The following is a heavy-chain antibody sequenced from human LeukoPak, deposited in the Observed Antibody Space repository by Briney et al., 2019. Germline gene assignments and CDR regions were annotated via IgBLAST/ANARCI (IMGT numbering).Heavy chain of an antibody. CDR1: GYTFTSYY. V-gene: IGHV1-2*02. D-gene: IGHD3-22*01. CDR2: INPNSGGT. Sequence: ASVKVSCKASGYTFTSYYMHWVRQAPGQGLEWMGWINPNSGGTNYAQKFQGRVTMTRDTSISTAYMELSRLRSDDTAVYYCARGGTYYYDSSGYYSPALDAFDIWGQGTMVTVSS. CDR3: ARGGTYYYDSSGYYSPALDAFDI. J-gene: IGHJ3*02.